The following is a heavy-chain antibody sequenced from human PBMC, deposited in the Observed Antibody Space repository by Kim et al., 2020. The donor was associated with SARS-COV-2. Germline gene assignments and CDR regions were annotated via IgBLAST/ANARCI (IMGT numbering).Heavy chain of an antibody. V-gene: IGHV3-23*01. J-gene: IGHJ4*02. D-gene: IGHD2-15*01. CDR2: ISSRGDAT. CDR1: GFTFSSYA. CDR3: IKNVGSRTYGD. Sequence: GGSLRLSCAASGFTFSSYAMNWVRQAPGKGLDWVSGISSRGDATYYADSVKGRFTISRDNSKDTLYLQMSSLRAEDTAVYYCIKNVGSRTYGDWGQGSLVTVSS.